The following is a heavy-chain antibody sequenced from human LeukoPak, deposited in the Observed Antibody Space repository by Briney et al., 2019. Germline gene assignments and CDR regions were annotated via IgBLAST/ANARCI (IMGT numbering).Heavy chain of an antibody. CDR1: GASINKDY. CDR2: VIDSDFNEANGDIT. Sequence: SATLSLTCTVSGASINKDYWAWIRPPPGRGLEWIGYVIDSDFNEANGDITNYNPSLETRVTTSRDTPKNQFSLKLSSKTAADTAICYCVRASADSGGAFDVWGQGTLVTVSS. V-gene: IGHV4-59*01. CDR3: VRASADSGGAFDV. J-gene: IGHJ4*02. D-gene: IGHD3-9*01.